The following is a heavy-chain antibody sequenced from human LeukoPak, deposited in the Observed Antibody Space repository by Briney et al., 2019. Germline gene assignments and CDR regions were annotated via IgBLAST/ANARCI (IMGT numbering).Heavy chain of an antibody. CDR2: MNPNSGNT. J-gene: IGHJ3*02. D-gene: IGHD2-2*01. Sequence: ASVKVSCKASGYTFTSYDINWVRQATGQGLEWMGWMNPNSGNTGYAQKFQGRVTITRNTSISTAYMELSSLRSEDTAVYYCAGGLRYCSSTSCPELDDAFDIWGQGTMVTVSS. CDR3: AGGLRYCSSTSCPELDDAFDI. V-gene: IGHV1-8*03. CDR1: GYTFTSYD.